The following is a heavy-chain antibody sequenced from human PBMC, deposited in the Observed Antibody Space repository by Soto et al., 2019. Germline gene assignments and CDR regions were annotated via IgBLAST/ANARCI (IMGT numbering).Heavy chain of an antibody. CDR2: ISYDGSNK. CDR3: AKISMEVRGRRDRYYYRGMDV. Sequence: QVHLVESGGAVVQPGRSLRLSCAASGFTFSNYGMHWVRQVPGKGLAWVAVISYDGSNKYYADSVKGRFTISRDNSKNTLYLQVTSLRPEYTGVYYRAKISMEVRGRRDRYYYRGMDVWCQGTTVIASS. V-gene: IGHV3-30*18. D-gene: IGHD3-10*01. J-gene: IGHJ6*02. CDR1: GFTFSNYG.